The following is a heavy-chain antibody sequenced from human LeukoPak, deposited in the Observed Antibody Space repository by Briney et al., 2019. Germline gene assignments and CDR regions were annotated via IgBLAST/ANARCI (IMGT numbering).Heavy chain of an antibody. J-gene: IGHJ4*02. Sequence: ASVKVSCKASGYTFTGYYMHWVRQAPGQGLEWMGRINPNSGGTNYAQKFQGRVTMTRDTSIRTAYMELSRLRSDDTAVYYCARGYSSSWPGGYWGQGTLVTVSS. CDR1: GYTFTGYY. CDR2: INPNSGGT. V-gene: IGHV1-2*06. D-gene: IGHD6-13*01. CDR3: ARGYSSSWPGGY.